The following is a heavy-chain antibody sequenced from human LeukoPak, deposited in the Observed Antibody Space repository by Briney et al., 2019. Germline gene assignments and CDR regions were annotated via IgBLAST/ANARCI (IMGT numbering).Heavy chain of an antibody. D-gene: IGHD3-10*01. J-gene: IGHJ4*02. Sequence: PGGSLRLSCAASGFTVTSNYMSWVRQAPGKGLEWVSVIYSGGSAYYADSVKGRFTISRDNSKNTLYLQMNSLRAEDTAVCYCARNDYGSGSYITLFDYWGQGTLVTVSS. CDR3: ARNDYGSGSYITLFDY. CDR2: IYSGGSA. V-gene: IGHV3-66*01. CDR1: GFTVTSNY.